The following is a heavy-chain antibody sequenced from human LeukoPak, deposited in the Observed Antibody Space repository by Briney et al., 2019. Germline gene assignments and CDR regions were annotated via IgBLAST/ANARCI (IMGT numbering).Heavy chain of an antibody. CDR3: ARDLGQYYDTSDNWFDP. CDR1: GFTFSSYS. V-gene: IGHV3-74*01. D-gene: IGHD3-22*01. J-gene: IGHJ5*02. CDR2: INNDGSST. Sequence: PGGSLRLSCAAYGFTFSSYSMNWVRQAPGKGLVWVSRINNDGSSTNYADSVKGRFTISRDNAKNTLNLQMNSLRAEDTAVYYCARDLGQYYDTSDNWFDPWGQGTLVTVSS.